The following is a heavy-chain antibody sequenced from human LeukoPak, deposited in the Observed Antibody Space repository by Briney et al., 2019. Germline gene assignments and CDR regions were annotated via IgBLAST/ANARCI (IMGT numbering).Heavy chain of an antibody. CDR2: IYSSGIT. CDR3: ARDFFGILDY. V-gene: IGHV4-59*11. D-gene: IGHD1-14*01. CDR1: TGSISSQY. J-gene: IGHJ4*02. Sequence: SETLSLTCTVSTGSISSQYWSWIRHPPGKGLEWVGYIYSSGITKCNPSLKSRVTISVDTSKKQFSLRLTSVTAADTAVYYCARDFFGILDYWGQGTVVTVSS.